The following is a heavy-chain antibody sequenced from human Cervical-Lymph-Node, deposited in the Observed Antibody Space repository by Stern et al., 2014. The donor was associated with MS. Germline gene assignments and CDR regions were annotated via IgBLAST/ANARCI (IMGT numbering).Heavy chain of an antibody. CDR3: ARTEASGSHDVFDI. D-gene: IGHD1-26*01. J-gene: IGHJ3*02. CDR2: ISTGSSTK. V-gene: IGHV3-48*01. Sequence: QLVQSGGGLVQPGGSLRLSCAASGFTFSYYIMNWVRQAPGKGLEWVSYISTGSSTKYYADSVKGRVTISRDDGKNSLYLQMDSLRAEDTAVYYCARTEASGSHDVFDIWGQGTMVTVSS. CDR1: GFTFSYYI.